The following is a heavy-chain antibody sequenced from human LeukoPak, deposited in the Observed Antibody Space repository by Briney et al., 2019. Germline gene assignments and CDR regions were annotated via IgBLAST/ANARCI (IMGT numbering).Heavy chain of an antibody. CDR3: AKDRSRYFDY. Sequence: PGGSLRLSCAASGFTFSSYAMSWVRQAPGKGLEWVAVISYDGSNKYYADSVKGRFTISRDNSKNTLYLQMNSLRAEDTAVYYCAKDRSRYFDYWGQGTLVTVSS. CDR1: GFTFSSYA. CDR2: ISYDGSNK. J-gene: IGHJ4*02. V-gene: IGHV3-30*18.